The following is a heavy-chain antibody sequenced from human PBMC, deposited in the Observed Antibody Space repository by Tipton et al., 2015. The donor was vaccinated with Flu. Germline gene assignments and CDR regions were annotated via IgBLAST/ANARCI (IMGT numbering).Heavy chain of an antibody. D-gene: IGHD3-3*01. V-gene: IGHV4-34*01. Sequence: LRLSRVVHGGSFSGYYWGCIRRSPGKGLEWIGELDHSGTTNYSPSLKSRVTISRDTSKIQFSLIMGSVTAADTAVYYCARDTIFGVAHWCQGTLVTVSS. J-gene: IGHJ4*02. CDR2: LDHSGTT. CDR1: GGSFSGYY. CDR3: ARDTIFGVAH.